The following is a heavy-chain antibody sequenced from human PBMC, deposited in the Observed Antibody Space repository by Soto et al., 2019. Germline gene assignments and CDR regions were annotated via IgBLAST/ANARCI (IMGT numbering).Heavy chain of an antibody. CDR1: GYSFTSYW. D-gene: IGHD3-10*01. CDR3: ARSPITMVRGVESSFDY. V-gene: IGHV5-10-1*01. CDR2: IDPSDSYT. Sequence: PGESLKISCKGSGYSFTSYWVSWVRQMPGKGLEWMGRIDPSDSYTNYSPSFQGHVTISADKSISTAYLQWSSLKASDTAMYYCARSPITMVRGVESSFDYWGHGTLVTVSS. J-gene: IGHJ4*01.